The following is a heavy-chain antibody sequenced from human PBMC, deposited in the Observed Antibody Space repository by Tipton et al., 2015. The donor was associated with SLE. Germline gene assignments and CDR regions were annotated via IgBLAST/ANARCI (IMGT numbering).Heavy chain of an antibody. J-gene: IGHJ3*02. CDR3: ARDLEAFDI. CDR2: IYYSGST. CDR1: GGTISSSSYY. D-gene: IGHD1-1*01. Sequence: TLSLTCTVSGGTISSSSYYWGWLRQPPGKGREWIGSIYYSGSTYYNPSLKSRVTISVDTSKNQFSLKLSSVTAADTAVYYCARDLEAFDIWGQGTMVTVSS. V-gene: IGHV4-39*07.